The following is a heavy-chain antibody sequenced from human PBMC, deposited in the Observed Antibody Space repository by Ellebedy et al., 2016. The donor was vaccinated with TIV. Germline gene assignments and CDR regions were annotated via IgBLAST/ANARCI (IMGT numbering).Heavy chain of an antibody. J-gene: IGHJ6*02. V-gene: IGHV1-69*04. Sequence: SVKVSXKASGGTFSSYAISWVRQAPGQGLEWMGRIIPILGIANYAQKFQGRVTITADKSTSTAYMELSSLRSEDTAVYYCARADYYDSSGYQNYYYYYGMDVWGQGTTVTVSS. D-gene: IGHD3-22*01. CDR1: GGTFSSYA. CDR3: ARADYYDSSGYQNYYYYYGMDV. CDR2: IIPILGIA.